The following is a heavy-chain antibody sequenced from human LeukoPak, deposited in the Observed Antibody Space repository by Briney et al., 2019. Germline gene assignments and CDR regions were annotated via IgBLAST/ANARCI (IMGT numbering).Heavy chain of an antibody. J-gene: IGHJ4*02. CDR3: ARAPRYGVAYFFDY. D-gene: IGHD1-14*01. CDR2: ISGYNGDT. CDR1: GYTFTNYG. Sequence: ASVKVSCKASGYTFTNYGLSWVRQAPGQGLEWMGWISGYNGDTNYAQKFQARVTMTTDSSASTVYLELRSLRSDGTAVYYCARAPRYGVAYFFDYWGQGTLVTVSS. V-gene: IGHV1-18*01.